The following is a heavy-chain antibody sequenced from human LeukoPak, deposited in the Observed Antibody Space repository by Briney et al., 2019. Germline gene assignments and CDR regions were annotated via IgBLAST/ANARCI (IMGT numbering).Heavy chain of an antibody. CDR3: TRDDYYDSSGYYSTFYYYYGMDV. J-gene: IGHJ6*02. CDR1: GFTFGDYA. CDR2: IRSKAYGGTT. Sequence: GGSLRLSCTASGFTFGDYAMSWVRQAPGKGLEWVGFIRSKAYGGTTEYAASVKGRFTISRDDSKSIAYLQMNSLKTEDTAVYYCTRDDYYDSSGYYSTFYYYYGMDVWGQGTTVTVSS. D-gene: IGHD3-22*01. V-gene: IGHV3-49*04.